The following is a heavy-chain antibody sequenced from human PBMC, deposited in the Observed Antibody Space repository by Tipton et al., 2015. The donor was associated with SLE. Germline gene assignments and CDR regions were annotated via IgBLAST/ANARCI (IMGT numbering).Heavy chain of an antibody. V-gene: IGHV4-59*11. J-gene: IGHJ2*01. CDR2: IYYSGST. Sequence: TLSLTCTVSGGSISSHYWSWIRQPPGKGLECIGYIYYSGSTNYNPSLKSRVTISVDTSKNKFSLKLSSVTAADTAVYYCARVGDSSSWYPYWYFDLWGRGTLVTVSS. D-gene: IGHD6-13*01. CDR3: ARVGDSSSWYPYWYFDL. CDR1: GGSISSHY.